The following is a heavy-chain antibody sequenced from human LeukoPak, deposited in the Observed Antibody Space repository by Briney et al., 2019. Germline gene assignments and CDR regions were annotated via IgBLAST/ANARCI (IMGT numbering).Heavy chain of an antibody. D-gene: IGHD2-2*01. CDR3: ARRFCSSSICLQNYYYYGMDV. V-gene: IGHV1-8*01. CDR2: MNPNSGNT. Sequence: ASVKVSCKASGYTFTSYDINWVRQATGQGLEWMGWMNPNSGNTGYAQKFQGRVTLTRNTSISTAYMELSSLTSEDTAVYFCARRFCSSSICLQNYYYYGMDVWGQGTTVTVSS. CDR1: GYTFTSYD. J-gene: IGHJ6*02.